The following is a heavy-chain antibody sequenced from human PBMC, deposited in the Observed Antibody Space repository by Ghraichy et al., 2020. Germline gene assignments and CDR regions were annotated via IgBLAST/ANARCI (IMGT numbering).Heavy chain of an antibody. D-gene: IGHD6-19*01. J-gene: IGHJ4*02. CDR1: GDSLSSNGVA. CDR2: TYYRSKWYS. Sequence: SQTLSLTCVISGDSLSSNGVAWNWIRQSPSRGLEWLGRTYYRSKWYSEYAISVKSRITINPDTSKNQFSLHLSSLTPGDTALYYCVRGQWSAFNFGGQGTLVTVSA. CDR3: VRGQWSAFNF. V-gene: IGHV6-1*01.